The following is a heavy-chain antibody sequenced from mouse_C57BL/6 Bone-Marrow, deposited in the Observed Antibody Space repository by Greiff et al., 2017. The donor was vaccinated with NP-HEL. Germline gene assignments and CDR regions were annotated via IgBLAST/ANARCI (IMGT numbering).Heavy chain of an antibody. V-gene: IGHV1-5*01. CDR2: IYPGNSDT. J-gene: IGHJ4*01. CDR3: TTYYYGSSSHAMDY. CDR1: GYTFTSYW. D-gene: IGHD1-1*01. Sequence: EVQLQQSGTVLARPGASVKMSCKTSGYTFTSYWMHWVKQRPGQGLEWIGAIYPGNSDTSYNQKFKGKAKLTAVTSASTAYMELSSLTNEDSAVYYCTTYYYGSSSHAMDYWGQGTSVTVSS.